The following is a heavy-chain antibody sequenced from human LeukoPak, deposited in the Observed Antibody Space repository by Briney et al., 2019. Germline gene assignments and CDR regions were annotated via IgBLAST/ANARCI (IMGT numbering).Heavy chain of an antibody. CDR1: GGSISSSSYY. V-gene: IGHV4-39*01. D-gene: IGHD3-16*01. CDR2: IYYSGST. Sequence: SETLSLTCTVSGGSISSSSYYWGWLRQTPGKGLEGFGSIYYSGSTYYNPSLKSRVTISVDTSKNQFSLKLSSVTAADTAVYYCARYPWLKGDYYFDYWGQGTLVTASS. CDR3: ARYPWLKGDYYFDY. J-gene: IGHJ4*02.